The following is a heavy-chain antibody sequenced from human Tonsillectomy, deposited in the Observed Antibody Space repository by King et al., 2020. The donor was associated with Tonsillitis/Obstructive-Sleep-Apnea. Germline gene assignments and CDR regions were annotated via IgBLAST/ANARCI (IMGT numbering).Heavy chain of an antibody. CDR1: GFTFSSYA. V-gene: IGHV3-30*04. CDR3: AREVTTVTTLYAFDI. D-gene: IGHD4-17*01. CDR2: ISYDGSNK. J-gene: IGHJ3*02. Sequence: VQLVESGGGVVQPGRSLRLSCAASGFTFSSYAMHWVRQAPGKGLEWVAVISYDGSNKYYADSVKGRFTISRDNSKNTLYLQMNSLRAEDTAVYYCAREVTTVTTLYAFDIWGQGTMVTVSS.